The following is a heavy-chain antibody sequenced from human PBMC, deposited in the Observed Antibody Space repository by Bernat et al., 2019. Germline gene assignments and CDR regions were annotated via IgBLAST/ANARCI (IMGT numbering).Heavy chain of an antibody. V-gene: IGHV3-30*18. D-gene: IGHD2-2*01. CDR1: GFTFSSYG. CDR3: AKEGVLAAIFDY. CDR2: ISYDGSNK. Sequence: QVQLVESGGGVVQPGRSLRLSCAASGFTFSSYGMHWVRQAPGKGLEWVAVISYDGSNKYYADSVKGRFTISRDNSKNTLYLQMNSLRAEDTAVYYCAKEGVLAAIFDYWGQGTLVTVSS. J-gene: IGHJ4*02.